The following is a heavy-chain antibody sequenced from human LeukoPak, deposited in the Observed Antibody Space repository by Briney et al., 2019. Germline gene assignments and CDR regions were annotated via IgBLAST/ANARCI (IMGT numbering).Heavy chain of an antibody. CDR2: INHSGST. CDR3: PRGVDILTGWLKGNWFDP. Sequence: SETLSLTCAVYGGSFSGYYWSWIRQPPGKGLEWIGEINHSGSTNYNPSLKSRVTISVDTPKNQFSLKLSSVTAADTAVYYCPRGVDILTGWLKGNWFDPWGQGTLVTVSS. D-gene: IGHD3-9*01. V-gene: IGHV4-34*01. CDR1: GGSFSGYY. J-gene: IGHJ5*02.